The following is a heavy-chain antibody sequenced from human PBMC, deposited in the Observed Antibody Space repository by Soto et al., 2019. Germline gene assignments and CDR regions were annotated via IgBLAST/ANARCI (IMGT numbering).Heavy chain of an antibody. D-gene: IGHD3-9*01. V-gene: IGHV4-34*01. Sequence: QVQLQQWGAGLLKPSETLSLTCAVYGGSFSGYYWSWIRQPPGKGLEWIGEINHSGSTNYNPSLKSRVTISVDTSKNQFSLKLSSVTAADTAVYYCARGLRLRYFDWSSYYYYYGMDVWGQGTTVTVSS. CDR2: INHSGST. CDR1: GGSFSGYY. CDR3: ARGLRLRYFDWSSYYYYYGMDV. J-gene: IGHJ6*02.